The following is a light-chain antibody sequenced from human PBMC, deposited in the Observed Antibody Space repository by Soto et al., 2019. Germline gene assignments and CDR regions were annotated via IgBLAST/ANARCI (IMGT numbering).Light chain of an antibody. CDR1: QSVRTK. Sequence: EIVMTQSPATLSVSPGEGATLSCMASQSVRTKLAWYQQKAGQAPRLLIYGASTRATGIPDRFSGSGSGTEFTLTISSLQPDDFATYYCQHYNSYSEAFGQGTKVDIK. CDR2: GAS. CDR3: QHYNSYSEA. J-gene: IGKJ1*01. V-gene: IGKV3-15*01.